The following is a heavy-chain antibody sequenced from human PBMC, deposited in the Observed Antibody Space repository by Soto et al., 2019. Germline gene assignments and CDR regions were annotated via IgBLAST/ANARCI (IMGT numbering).Heavy chain of an antibody. CDR1: GINFNDYW. CDR3: ASSIN. J-gene: IGHJ4*02. V-gene: IGHV3-33*08. CDR2: IWYDGTNK. Sequence: VVSLRLSCAASGINFNDYWMSWVRQAPGKGLDWVAVIWYDGTNKDYADSVKGRFTISRDNSKNTLFLQMNNLRVDDTAVYYCASSINWGQGTLVTV.